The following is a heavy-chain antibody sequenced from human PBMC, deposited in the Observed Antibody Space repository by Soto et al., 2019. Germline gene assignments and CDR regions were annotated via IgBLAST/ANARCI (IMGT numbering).Heavy chain of an antibody. Sequence: EVQLVQSGAEVRKPGESLQISCKGSGYSFTTYWIGWVRQLPGKGLEWLGIIYPGDSDTRYSPSFQGQVAISADTSISTAYLQWSSLKASDTAMYYCARPLSRRRLEAFDIWGQGTLVTVSS. CDR3: ARPLSRRRLEAFDI. CDR1: GYSFTTYW. J-gene: IGHJ3*02. CDR2: IYPGDSDT. V-gene: IGHV5-51*01.